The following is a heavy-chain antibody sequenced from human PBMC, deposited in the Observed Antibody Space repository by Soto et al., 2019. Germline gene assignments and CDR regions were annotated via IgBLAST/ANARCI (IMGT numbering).Heavy chain of an antibody. CDR3: ARAAQCFTVYGVVIHCWFDP. D-gene: IGHD3-3*01. Sequence: PSETLSLTCAVYGGSFRGYYWSWIRQPPGKGLEWIGEINHTGSTNYNPSLKSRVTISADTSKNQISLKLSSVTAADTAVFYCARAAQCFTVYGVVIHCWFDPWGQGALVTVSS. V-gene: IGHV4-34*01. CDR1: GGSFRGYY. J-gene: IGHJ5*02. CDR2: INHTGST.